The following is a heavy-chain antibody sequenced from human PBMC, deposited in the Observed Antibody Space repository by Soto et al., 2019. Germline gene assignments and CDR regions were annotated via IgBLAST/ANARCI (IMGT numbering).Heavy chain of an antibody. V-gene: IGHV2-5*02. J-gene: IGHJ5*01. CDR3: AHKRDVSRGFKS. Sequence: QITLKESGPTLVKPTQTLTLTCTFSGFSFSINGVAVGWIRQPPGQALEWLALIYWDADQRFNPSLKNRLTITKDTSRNQVVLTMTNMDPVDTATYYCAHKRDVSRGFKSWGQGTLVTVSS. CDR1: GFSFSINGVA. CDR2: IYWDADQ.